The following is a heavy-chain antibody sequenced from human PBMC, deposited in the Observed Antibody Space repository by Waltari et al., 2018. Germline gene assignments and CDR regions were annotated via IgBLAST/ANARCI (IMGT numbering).Heavy chain of an antibody. J-gene: IGHJ3*02. Sequence: QVQLVQSGAEVKKPGASVKVSCKASGYTFTSYYMHWVRQAPGQGLEWMGIINPSGGSTSYAQKFQGRVTMTRDTSTSTVYMELSSLRSEDTAVYYCARYCSGGSCYSENAFDIWGQGTMVTVSS. D-gene: IGHD2-15*01. V-gene: IGHV1-46*01. CDR1: GYTFTSYY. CDR3: ARYCSGGSCYSENAFDI. CDR2: INPSGGST.